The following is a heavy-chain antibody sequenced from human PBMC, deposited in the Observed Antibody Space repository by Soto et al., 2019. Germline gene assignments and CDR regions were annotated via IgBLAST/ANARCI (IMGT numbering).Heavy chain of an antibody. D-gene: IGHD3-16*01. Sequence: QVQLVQSGAEVKKPGASVKGSCKASGYTFTSYDINWVRQATGQGLEWMGWMNPNSGNTGYGQKFEGGGIMTSKTAISTAYMAMISLRSEDRAVYYCEREGVRGMDVWGQGTKVTVSS. CDR3: EREGVRGMDV. CDR1: GYTFTSYD. V-gene: IGHV1-8*01. J-gene: IGHJ6*02. CDR2: MNPNSGNT.